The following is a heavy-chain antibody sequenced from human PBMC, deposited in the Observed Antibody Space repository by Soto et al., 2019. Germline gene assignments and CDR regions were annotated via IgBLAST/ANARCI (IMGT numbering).Heavy chain of an antibody. Sequence: GGFLRLSCAASGFTFSSYSRNWVRQAPGKGLEWVSYISSSCSTIYYADSVKGRFTISRDNAKNSLYLQMNSLRAEDTAVYYCARESAIYNYYYYYYMDVWGKGTTVTVSS. CDR1: GFTFSSYS. CDR3: ARESAIYNYYYYYYMDV. V-gene: IGHV3-48*01. CDR2: ISSSCSTI. J-gene: IGHJ6*03. D-gene: IGHD5-18*01.